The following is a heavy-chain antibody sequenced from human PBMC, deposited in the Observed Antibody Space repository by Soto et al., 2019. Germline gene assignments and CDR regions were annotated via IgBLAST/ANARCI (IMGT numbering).Heavy chain of an antibody. CDR3: ARDQSAVAGTKRDDAFDI. Sequence: QVQLVESGGGVVQPGRSLRLFCAASGFTFSSYGMHWVRQAPGKGLEWVAVIWYDGSNKYYADSVKGRFTISRDNSKNTLYLQMNSLRAEDTAVYYCARDQSAVAGTKRDDAFDIWGQGTMVTVSS. J-gene: IGHJ3*02. V-gene: IGHV3-33*01. CDR2: IWYDGSNK. CDR1: GFTFSSYG. D-gene: IGHD6-19*01.